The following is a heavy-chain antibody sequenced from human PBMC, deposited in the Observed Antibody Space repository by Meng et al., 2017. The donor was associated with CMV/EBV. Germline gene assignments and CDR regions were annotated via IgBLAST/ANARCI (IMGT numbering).Heavy chain of an antibody. CDR3: ARAIREGVTHHQYYFDY. Sequence: SVKVSCKASGATFSSYAISWVRQAPGQGLEWMGGIIPILGIANYAQKFQGRVTITADKSTSTAYMELSSLRSEDTAVYYCARAIREGVTHHQYYFDYWGQGTLVTVSS. D-gene: IGHD4-23*01. CDR1: GATFSSYA. CDR2: IIPILGIA. V-gene: IGHV1-69*10. J-gene: IGHJ4*02.